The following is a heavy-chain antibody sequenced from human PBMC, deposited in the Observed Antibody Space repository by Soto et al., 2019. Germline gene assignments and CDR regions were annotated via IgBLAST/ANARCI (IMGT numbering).Heavy chain of an antibody. CDR1: GGSISSGGYS. J-gene: IGHJ4*02. D-gene: IGHD6-19*01. V-gene: IGHV4-30-2*01. CDR2: IYHSGST. Sequence: PSETLSLTCAVSGGSISSGGYSWSWIRQPPGKGLEWIGYIYHSGSTYYNPSLKSRVTISVDNAKTSLYLQMDSLRNEDTAVYYCARFFGSGFDYWGQGTLVTVSS. CDR3: ARFFGSGFDY.